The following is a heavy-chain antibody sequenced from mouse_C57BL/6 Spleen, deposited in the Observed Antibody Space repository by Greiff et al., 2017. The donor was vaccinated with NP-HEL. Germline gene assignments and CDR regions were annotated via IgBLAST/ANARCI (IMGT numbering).Heavy chain of an antibody. CDR1: GYSFTGYY. J-gene: IGHJ4*01. V-gene: IGHV1-43*01. CDR3: ARGDYDGAMDY. Sequence: VQLKQSGPELVKPGASVKISCKASGYSFTGYYMHWVKQSSEKSLEWIGEINPSTGGTSYNQKFKGKATLTVDKSSSTAYMQLKSLTSEDSAVYYCARGDYDGAMDYWGQGTSVTVSS. D-gene: IGHD2-4*01. CDR2: INPSTGGT.